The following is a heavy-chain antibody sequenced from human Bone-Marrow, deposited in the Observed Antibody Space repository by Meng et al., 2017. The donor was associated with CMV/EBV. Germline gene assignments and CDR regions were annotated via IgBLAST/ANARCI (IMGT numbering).Heavy chain of an antibody. J-gene: IGHJ5*02. Sequence: ASVKVSCKASGYTFTSYYMHWVRQAPGQGLEWMGIINPSGGSTSYAQKFQGRVTMTRDTSTSTVYMELSSLRSEDTAVYYCARDRGYCSSTSCQPTNNWFAPWGPGPLVTCSS. CDR3: ARDRGYCSSTSCQPTNNWFAP. V-gene: IGHV1-46*01. CDR1: GYTFTSYY. D-gene: IGHD2-2*01. CDR2: INPSGGST.